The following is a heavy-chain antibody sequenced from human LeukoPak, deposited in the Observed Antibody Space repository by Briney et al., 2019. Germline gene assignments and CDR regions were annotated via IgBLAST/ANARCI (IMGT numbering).Heavy chain of an antibody. Sequence: GGSLRLSCAASGFTFSSYEMHWVRQAPGKGLEWVSYISSSGSTIYYADSVKGRFTISRDNAKNSLYLQMNSLRAEDTAVYYCANYYYDSSGYRGMNAFDIWGQGTMVTVSS. D-gene: IGHD3-22*01. CDR3: ANYYYDSSGYRGMNAFDI. CDR2: ISSSGSTI. J-gene: IGHJ3*02. CDR1: GFTFSSYE. V-gene: IGHV3-48*03.